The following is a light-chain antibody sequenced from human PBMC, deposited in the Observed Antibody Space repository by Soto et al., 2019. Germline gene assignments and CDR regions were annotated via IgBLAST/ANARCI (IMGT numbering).Light chain of an antibody. Sequence: QAVVTQPPSASGTPGQRVTISCSGSSSNIGSNTVNWYQQLPGTAPKLLIYSNNLRPSGAPDRFSGSKSGTSASLAISGLQSEDEADYYCAAWDDSLNGRLFGGGTKVTVL. CDR1: SSNIGSNT. V-gene: IGLV1-44*01. J-gene: IGLJ2*01. CDR2: SNN. CDR3: AAWDDSLNGRL.